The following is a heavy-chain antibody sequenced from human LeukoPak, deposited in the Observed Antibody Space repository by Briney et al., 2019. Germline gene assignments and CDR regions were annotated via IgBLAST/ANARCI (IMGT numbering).Heavy chain of an antibody. CDR1: GFTVSSNY. J-gene: IGHJ5*02. Sequence: GGSLRLSCAASGFTVSSNYMSWVRQAPGKGLEWVSVIYSGGSTYYADSVKGRFTISRDNTKNTLHLQVNSLRAEDTAVYYCVRGSSANYDTWGQGTLVTVSS. CDR3: VRGSSANYDT. V-gene: IGHV3-53*01. D-gene: IGHD4/OR15-4a*01. CDR2: IYSGGST.